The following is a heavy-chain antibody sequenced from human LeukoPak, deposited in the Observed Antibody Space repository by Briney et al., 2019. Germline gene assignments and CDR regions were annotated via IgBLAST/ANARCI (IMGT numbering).Heavy chain of an antibody. CDR2: ISYDGSNK. CDR3: AKDLVVGATSGYYYMDV. CDR1: GFPFSYYG. Sequence: GGSLRLSCAASGFPFSYYGMHWVRQAPGKGLEWVAVISYDGSNKYYADSVKGRFTISRDNSKNTLYLQMNSLRAEDTAVYYCAKDLVVGATSGYYYMDVWGKGTTVTVSS. D-gene: IGHD1-26*01. J-gene: IGHJ6*03. V-gene: IGHV3-30*18.